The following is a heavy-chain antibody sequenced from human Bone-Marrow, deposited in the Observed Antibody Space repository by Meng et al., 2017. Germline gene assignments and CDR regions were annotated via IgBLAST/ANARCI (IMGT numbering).Heavy chain of an antibody. Sequence: GESLKISCAASGFTFSSYCMHWVRQAPGKGLEWVAVIWYDGSNKYYADSVKGRFTISRDNSKNTLYLQMNSLRAEDTAVYYCARDHCDFWSGYQGYYGMDIWGQGTTVTVSS. CDR3: ARDHCDFWSGYQGYYGMDI. CDR1: GFTFSSYC. D-gene: IGHD3-3*01. CDR2: IWYDGSNK. V-gene: IGHV3-33*01. J-gene: IGHJ6*02.